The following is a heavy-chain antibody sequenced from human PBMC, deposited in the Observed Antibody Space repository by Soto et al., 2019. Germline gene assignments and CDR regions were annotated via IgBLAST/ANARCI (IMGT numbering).Heavy chain of an antibody. Sequence: PSETLSLIRAVFGGSIRRRHRWSCVREPPGKGLEWIREIYHSGSTNYNPSLKSRVTISVDKSKNQFSLKLSSVTAADTAVYYCASKFGELLADAFDIWGQGTTVTVSS. J-gene: IGHJ3*02. CDR2: IYHSGST. D-gene: IGHD3-10*01. V-gene: IGHV4-4*02. CDR1: GGSIRRRHR. CDR3: ASKFGELLADAFDI.